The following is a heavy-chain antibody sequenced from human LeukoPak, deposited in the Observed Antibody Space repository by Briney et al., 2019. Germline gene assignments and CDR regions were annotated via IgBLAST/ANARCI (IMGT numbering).Heavy chain of an antibody. D-gene: IGHD2-2*01. CDR3: ARGAGGSSTGNWFNP. CDR1: GGSFSGYY. J-gene: IGHJ5*02. Sequence: SETLSLTCAVYGGSFSGYYWSWIRQPPGKGLEWIGEINHSGSTNYNPSLKSRVTISVDTSKNQFSLKLSSVTAADTAAYYCARGAGGSSTGNWFNPWGQGTLVTVSS. V-gene: IGHV4-34*01. CDR2: INHSGST.